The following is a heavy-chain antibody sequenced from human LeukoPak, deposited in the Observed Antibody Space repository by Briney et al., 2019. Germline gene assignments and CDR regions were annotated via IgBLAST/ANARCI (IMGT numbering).Heavy chain of an antibody. V-gene: IGHV4-4*07. CDR2: IYTSGST. Sequence: SQTLSLTCTVSRASTGANYWSWVRQPAGKRLEWIGRIYTSGSTNYNPSLKSRVTMSLDTSKNQFSLKLSSVTAADTAVYYCARAYYDGSGPWSFDYWGQGTQVTVSP. D-gene: IGHD3-22*01. J-gene: IGHJ4*02. CDR1: RASTGANY. CDR3: ARAYYDGSGPWSFDY.